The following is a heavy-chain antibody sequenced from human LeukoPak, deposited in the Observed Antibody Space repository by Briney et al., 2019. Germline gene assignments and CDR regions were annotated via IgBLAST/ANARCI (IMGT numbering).Heavy chain of an antibody. CDR2: IYYSGST. CDR3: ARQGQLVGYYYYYMDV. Sequence: SETLSLTCTVSGGSISSSSYYWGWIRQPPGKGLEWIGSIYYSGSTYYNPSLKSRVTISVDTSKNQFSLKLSSVTAADTAVYYCARQGQLVGYYYYYMDVWGKGTTVTVPS. J-gene: IGHJ6*03. V-gene: IGHV4-39*01. CDR1: GGSISSSSYY. D-gene: IGHD6-6*01.